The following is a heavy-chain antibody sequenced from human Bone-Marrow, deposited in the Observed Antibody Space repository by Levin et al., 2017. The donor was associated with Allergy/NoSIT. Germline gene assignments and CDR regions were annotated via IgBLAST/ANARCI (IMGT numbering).Heavy chain of an antibody. CDR1: GDSISSSSYY. D-gene: IGHD1-26*01. J-gene: IGHJ4*02. CDR2: FYYSGST. Sequence: SQTLSLTCTVSGDSISSSSYYWGWIRQPPGKGLEWIGSFYYSGSTYLNPSLKSRVTISVDTSKNQFSLRLSPVTAAHTAVYYCATNSGSYLRYFDFWGQGTLVTVSS. CDR3: ATNSGSYLRYFDF. V-gene: IGHV4-39*01.